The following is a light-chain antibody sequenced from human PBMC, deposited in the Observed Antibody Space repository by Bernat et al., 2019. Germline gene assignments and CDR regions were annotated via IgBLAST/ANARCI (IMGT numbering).Light chain of an antibody. CDR3: GSYTSRSTLV. J-gene: IGLJ3*02. CDR2: DVS. V-gene: IGLV2-14*03. CDR1: SSDVGGYNY. Sequence: QSALTPPASVSGSPGQSITISCTGTSSDVGGYNYVSWYQQHPGKAPKLMIYDVSDRPSGISNRFSGSKSGNTASLTISGLLAEDEADYYCGSYTSRSTLVFGGGTKLTVL.